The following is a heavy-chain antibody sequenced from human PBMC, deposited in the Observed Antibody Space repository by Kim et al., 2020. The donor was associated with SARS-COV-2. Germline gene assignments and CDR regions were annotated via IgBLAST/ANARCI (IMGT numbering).Heavy chain of an antibody. CDR1: GGSFSGYY. Sequence: SETLSLTCAVYGGSFSGYYWSWIRNRPRQGLEWIGEVNHSGSTNYNPSLTSRVTISVYTSKNQYSLNLSPVTATATATSDCASGRSLRYFYWLYLFYFD. V-gene: IGHV4-34*01. CDR3: ASGRSLRYFYWLYLFYFD. CDR2: VNHSGST. D-gene: IGHD3-9*01. J-gene: IGHJ4*01.